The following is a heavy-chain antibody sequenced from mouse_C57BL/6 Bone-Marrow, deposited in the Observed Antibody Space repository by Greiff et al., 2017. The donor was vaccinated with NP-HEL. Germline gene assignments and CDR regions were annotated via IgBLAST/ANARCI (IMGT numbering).Heavy chain of an antibody. CDR2: SRNKANDYTT. CDR3: ARDGIYNGFAY. Sequence: EVNVVESGGGLVQSGRSLRLSCATSGFTFSDFYMEWVRQAPGKGLEWIAASRNKANDYTTEYSASVKGRFIVSRDTSQSILYLQMNALRAEDTAIYYCARDGIYNGFAYWGQGTLVTVSA. V-gene: IGHV7-1*01. J-gene: IGHJ3*01. D-gene: IGHD2-1*01. CDR1: GFTFSDFY.